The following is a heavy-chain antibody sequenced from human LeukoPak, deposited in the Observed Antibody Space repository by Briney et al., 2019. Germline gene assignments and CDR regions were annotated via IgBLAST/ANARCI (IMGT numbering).Heavy chain of an antibody. J-gene: IGHJ4*02. D-gene: IGHD3-10*01. CDR2: INPNSGGT. CDR3: AREERFGGAYYFDY. CDR1: GYTFTGYY. Sequence: GASVKVSCKASGYTFTGYYMHWVRQAPGQGLEWMGRINPNSGGTNYAQKFQGRVTMTRDTSISTAYMELSRLRSDDTAVYYCAREERFGGAYYFDYWGQGTLVTVSS. V-gene: IGHV1-2*06.